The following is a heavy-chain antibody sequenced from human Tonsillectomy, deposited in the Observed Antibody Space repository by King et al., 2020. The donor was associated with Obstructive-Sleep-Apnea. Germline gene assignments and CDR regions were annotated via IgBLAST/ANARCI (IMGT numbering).Heavy chain of an antibody. CDR3: ARGPLGSGSYYGWFDP. V-gene: IGHV3-21*01. D-gene: IGHD3-10*01. Sequence: VQLVESGGGLVKPGGSLRLSCAASGFIVSSYTMNWVRQAPGKGLEWVSSISSSTSYIYYADSVKGRFTISRDNAKNSLYLQMNSLRAEDTAVYYCARGPLGSGSYYGWFDPWGQGTLVTVSS. CDR2: ISSSTSYI. J-gene: IGHJ5*02. CDR1: GFIVSSYT.